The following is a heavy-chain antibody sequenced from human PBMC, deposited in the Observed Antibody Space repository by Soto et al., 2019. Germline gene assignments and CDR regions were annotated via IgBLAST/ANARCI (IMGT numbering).Heavy chain of an antibody. CDR2: ISWDGGST. CDR3: AKDIMGSRGGYSNYYYYGMDV. J-gene: IGHJ6*02. CDR1: GFTFDDYA. Sequence: GGSLRLSCAASGFTFDDYAMHWVRQAPGKGLEWVSLISWDGGSTYYADSVKGRFTISRDNSKNSLYLHMNSLRAEDTALYYCAKDIMGSRGGYSNYYYYGMDVWGQGTTVTVSS. V-gene: IGHV3-43D*03. D-gene: IGHD1-26*01.